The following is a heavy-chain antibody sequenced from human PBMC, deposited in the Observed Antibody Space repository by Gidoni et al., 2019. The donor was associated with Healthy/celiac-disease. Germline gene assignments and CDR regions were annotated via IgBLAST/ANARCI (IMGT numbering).Heavy chain of an antibody. CDR1: GYNFTGYY. CDR3: ARVPLVGDSVGAFDI. V-gene: IGHV1-2*04. Sequence: GTEVKKPGASVKVSCKTSGYNFTGYYMHWVRQATGHGLEWMGWSNPNSGGTNYAQKFPGWVTVTRDTSISTAYMELSRLRSDDTAVYYCARVPLVGDSVGAFDIWGQGPMVTVSS. D-gene: IGHD1-26*01. CDR2: SNPNSGGT. J-gene: IGHJ3*02.